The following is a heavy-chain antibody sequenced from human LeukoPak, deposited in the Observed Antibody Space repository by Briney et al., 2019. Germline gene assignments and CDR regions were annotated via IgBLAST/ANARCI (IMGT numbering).Heavy chain of an antibody. V-gene: IGHV4-34*01. CDR1: GGSFSGYY. J-gene: IGHJ6*03. CDR2: INHDGST. Sequence: KTSETLSLTCAVYGGSFSGYYWNWIRQPPGKGLEWIGEINHDGSTNYNPSLKSRVTISVDTSKNQFSLKLSSVTAADTAVYYCAGPHYYMDVWGKGTTVTVSS. CDR3: AGPHYYMDV.